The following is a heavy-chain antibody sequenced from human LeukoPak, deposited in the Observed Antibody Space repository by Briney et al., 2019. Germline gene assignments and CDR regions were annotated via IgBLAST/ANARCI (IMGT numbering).Heavy chain of an antibody. CDR3: AREGGSSYYFDY. V-gene: IGHV3-53*01. CDR1: GFTVSSNY. J-gene: IGHJ4*02. CDR2: IYSGGST. Sequence: GGSLRLSCAASGFTVSSNYMSWVRQAPGKGLEWVSVIYSGGSTYYADSVKGRFTISRDNSKNTLYLQMNGLRAEDTAVYYCAREGGSSYYFDYWGQGTLVTVSS.